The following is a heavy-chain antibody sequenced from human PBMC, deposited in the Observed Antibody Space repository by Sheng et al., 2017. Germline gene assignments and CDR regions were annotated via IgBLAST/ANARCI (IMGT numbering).Heavy chain of an antibody. J-gene: IGHJ4*02. CDR3: ARITIFGVVPFGYFDY. D-gene: IGHD3-3*01. Sequence: QVQLQESGPGLVKPSETLSLTCAVSGYSISSGYYWGWIRQPPGKGLEWIGSIYHSGSTYYNPSLKSRVTISVDTSKNQFSLKLSSVTAADTAVYYCARITIFGVVPFGYFDYWGPGNPGHRSPQ. CDR1: GYSISSGYY. V-gene: IGHV4-38-2*01. CDR2: IYHSGST.